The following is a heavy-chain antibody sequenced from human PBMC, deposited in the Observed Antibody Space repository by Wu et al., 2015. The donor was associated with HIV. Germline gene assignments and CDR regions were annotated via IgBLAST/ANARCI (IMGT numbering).Heavy chain of an antibody. CDR1: RDTFKRFA. CDR3: AREVGAMLANWFDP. V-gene: IGHV1-69*11. J-gene: IGHJ5*02. D-gene: IGHD3-10*01. CDR2: ITPVLGST. Sequence: QVQLVQSGAEIKKPGSSVKVSCKASRDTFKRFAITWARQAPGQGLECMGKITPVLGSTVYTQKFRDRVTITADESTSTSYMELSSLTSEDTAVYYCAREVGAMLANWFDPWGQGTQVIVSS.